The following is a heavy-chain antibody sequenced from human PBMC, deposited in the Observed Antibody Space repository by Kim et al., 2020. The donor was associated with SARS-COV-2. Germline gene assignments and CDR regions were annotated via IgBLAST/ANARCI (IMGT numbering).Heavy chain of an antibody. CDR3: ARESYDLYYFDY. D-gene: IGHD3-22*01. V-gene: IGHV1-3*01. J-gene: IGHJ4*02. Sequence: NYSQKFQGRVTITRDTSESTAYMELSSLRSEDTAVYYCARESYDLYYFDYWGQGTLVTVSS.